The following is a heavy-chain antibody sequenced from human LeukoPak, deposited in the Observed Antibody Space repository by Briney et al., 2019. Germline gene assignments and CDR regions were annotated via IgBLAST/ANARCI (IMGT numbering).Heavy chain of an antibody. Sequence: TGGSLRLSCAASGXTFSSYWMHWVRQAPGKGLVWVSRINSDGSSISYADSVKGRFTISRDNAKDTLYLQMNSLRAEDTAVYYCTRDREQQPTYDYWGQGTLVTVSS. CDR2: INSDGSSI. V-gene: IGHV3-74*01. D-gene: IGHD6-13*01. CDR3: TRDREQQPTYDY. J-gene: IGHJ4*02. CDR1: GXTFSSYW.